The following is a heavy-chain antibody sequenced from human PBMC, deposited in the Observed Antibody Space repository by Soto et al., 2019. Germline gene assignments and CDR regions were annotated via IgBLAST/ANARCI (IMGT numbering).Heavy chain of an antibody. D-gene: IGHD3-9*01. Sequence: GESLKISCEGSGYSFTNYWISWVRQTPGKGLEWMGRIGPSDSYTKYSPSFQGHVTISVDESTNTAYLQWSSLQASDTAIYYCAREFDTLGWCDPWGQGTLVTVSS. V-gene: IGHV5-10-1*01. CDR2: IGPSDSYT. J-gene: IGHJ5*02. CDR1: GYSFTNYW. CDR3: AREFDTLGWCDP.